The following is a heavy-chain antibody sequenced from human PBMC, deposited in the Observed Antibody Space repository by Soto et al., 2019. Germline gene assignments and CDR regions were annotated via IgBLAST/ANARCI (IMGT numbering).Heavy chain of an antibody. Sequence: GGSLRLSCAASGFTFNSYDMHWVRQATRKGLEWVSAISSAGDTYYPGSVKGRFTISRDNSKNTVYLQMNSLRGEDTAVYYCATGFLGLCTGGNCPLDSWGQGSLVTVS. CDR3: ATGFLGLCTGGNCPLDS. CDR2: ISSAGDT. CDR1: GFTFNSYD. J-gene: IGHJ4*02. D-gene: IGHD2-15*01. V-gene: IGHV3-13*01.